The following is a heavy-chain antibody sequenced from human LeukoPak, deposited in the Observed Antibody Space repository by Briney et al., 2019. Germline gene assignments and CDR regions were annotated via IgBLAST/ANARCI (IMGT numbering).Heavy chain of an antibody. J-gene: IGHJ4*02. CDR3: AKDIRGSTSWYGLDY. V-gene: IGHV3-21*04. CDR1: GFTFSSYS. D-gene: IGHD6-13*01. CDR2: ISSSSSYI. Sequence: GGSLRLSCAASGFTFSSYSMNWVRQAPGKGLEWVSSISSSSSYIYYADSVKGRFTISRDNSKNSLFLQMNSLRAEDTALYFCAKDIRGSTSWYGLDYWGQGTLVTVSS.